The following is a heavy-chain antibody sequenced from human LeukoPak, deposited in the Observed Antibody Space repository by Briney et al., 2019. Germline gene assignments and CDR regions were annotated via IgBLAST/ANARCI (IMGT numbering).Heavy chain of an antibody. D-gene: IGHD2-2*01. Sequence: GESLKISCKGSGYSFTSYWIGWVRQMPGTGLEWMGIIYPSDSDTRYSPSFQGQVTISADKSISTAYLQWSSLKASDTAMYYCARLPYIVVVPAAIDGDNWFDPWGQGTLVTVSS. CDR2: IYPSDSDT. J-gene: IGHJ5*02. CDR1: GYSFTSYW. CDR3: ARLPYIVVVPAAIDGDNWFDP. V-gene: IGHV5-51*01.